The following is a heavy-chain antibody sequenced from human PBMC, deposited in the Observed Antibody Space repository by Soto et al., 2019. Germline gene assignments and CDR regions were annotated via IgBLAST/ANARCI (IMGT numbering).Heavy chain of an antibody. CDR2: IFSSGTT. CDR1: GDSLGSGNTY. Sequence: PSETLSLTCTVSGDSLGSGNTYWSWIRQAPGKGLEWIGYIFSSGTTYYNPSLKSRLTMSLDTSQNQFSLKLNSVTAADTAVYFCARVPSPFDFYYAMDVWGQGTTVTVSS. D-gene: IGHD3-16*01. V-gene: IGHV4-30-4*02. J-gene: IGHJ6*02. CDR3: ARVPSPFDFYYAMDV.